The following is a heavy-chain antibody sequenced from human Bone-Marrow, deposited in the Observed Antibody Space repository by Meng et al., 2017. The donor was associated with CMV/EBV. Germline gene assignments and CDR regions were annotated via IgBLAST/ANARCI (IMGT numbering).Heavy chain of an antibody. Sequence: GESLKISCAASGFTFSSYAMSWVRQAPGKGLAWVSAISGSGGSTYYADSVKGRFTISRDNSKNTLYLQMNSLRAEDTAVYYCAKIGYCSSTSCRLRDYWGQGTLVTVSS. CDR2: ISGSGGST. CDR1: GFTFSSYA. D-gene: IGHD2-2*01. J-gene: IGHJ4*02. CDR3: AKIGYCSSTSCRLRDY. V-gene: IGHV3-23*01.